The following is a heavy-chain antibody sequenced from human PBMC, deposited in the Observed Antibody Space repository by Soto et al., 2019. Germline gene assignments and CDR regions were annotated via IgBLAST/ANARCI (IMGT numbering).Heavy chain of an antibody. Sequence: GGSLRLSCAASGFTLGSYSMNWVRQAPGKGLEWVSYISSSSSTIYYADSVKGRFTISRDNAKNSLYLQMNSLRDEDTAVYYCARVTAYYDSSGYSVDYWGQGTLVTVSS. V-gene: IGHV3-48*02. CDR3: ARVTAYYDSSGYSVDY. D-gene: IGHD3-22*01. CDR1: GFTLGSYS. CDR2: ISSSSSTI. J-gene: IGHJ4*02.